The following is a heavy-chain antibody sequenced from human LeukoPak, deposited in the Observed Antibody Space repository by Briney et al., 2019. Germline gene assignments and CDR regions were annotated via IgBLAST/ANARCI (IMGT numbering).Heavy chain of an antibody. CDR2: IYSSGST. CDR1: GGSISSYY. D-gene: IGHD2-21*02. J-gene: IGHJ6*03. CDR3: ARSVTGDSFYYYYMDV. V-gene: IGHV4-4*07. Sequence: SETLSLTCTVSGGSISSYYWSWIRQPAGKGLEWIWRIYSSGSTNYNPSLKSRVTISVDKSKNQFSLKLASVTAADTAVYYCARSVTGDSFYYYYMDVWGKGTTVTVSS.